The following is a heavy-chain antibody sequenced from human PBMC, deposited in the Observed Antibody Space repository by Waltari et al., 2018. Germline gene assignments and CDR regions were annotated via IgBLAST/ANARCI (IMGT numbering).Heavy chain of an antibody. D-gene: IGHD3-22*01. CDR2: ISGSGGST. J-gene: IGHJ4*02. V-gene: IGHV3-23*01. CDR3: AKDHYYDSRRNQGYFDY. Sequence: EVQLLESGGGLVQPGGSLRLSCAASGFTFSSYAMSWVRQAPGRGLEWVSAISGSGGSTYYADSVKGRFTISRDNSKNTLYLQMNSLRAEDTAVYYCAKDHYYDSRRNQGYFDYWGQGTLVTVSS. CDR1: GFTFSSYA.